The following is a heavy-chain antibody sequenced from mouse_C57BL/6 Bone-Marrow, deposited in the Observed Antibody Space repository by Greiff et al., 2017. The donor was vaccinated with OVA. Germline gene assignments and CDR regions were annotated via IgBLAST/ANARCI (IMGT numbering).Heavy chain of an antibody. CDR1: GYTFTSYW. Sequence: VQLQQSGAELVKPGASVKLSCKASGYTFTSYWMHWVKQRPGQGLEWIGMIHPNSGSTNYNEKFKSKATLTVDKSSSTAYMQLSSLTSEDSAVYYCARNDSKDYAMDYWGQGTSVTVSS. J-gene: IGHJ4*01. CDR2: IHPNSGST. D-gene: IGHD2-5*01. V-gene: IGHV1-64*01. CDR3: ARNDSKDYAMDY.